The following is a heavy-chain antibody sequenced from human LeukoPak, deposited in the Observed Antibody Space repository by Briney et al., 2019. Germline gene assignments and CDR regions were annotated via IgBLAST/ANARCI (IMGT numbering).Heavy chain of an antibody. CDR1: GFTFSSYS. J-gene: IGHJ4*02. D-gene: IGHD3-22*01. V-gene: IGHV3-21*01. Sequence: GGSLRLSCAASGFTFSSYSMTWVRQAPGKGLEWVSSISSSSSYIYYADSVKGRFTISRDNAKNSLYLQMNSLRAEDTAVYYCAIFGGYYYDSSGYYRDYWGQGTLVTVSS. CDR3: AIFGGYYYDSSGYYRDY. CDR2: ISSSSSYI.